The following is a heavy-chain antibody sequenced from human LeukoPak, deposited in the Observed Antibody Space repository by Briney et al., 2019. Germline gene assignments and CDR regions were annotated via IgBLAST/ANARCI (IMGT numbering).Heavy chain of an antibody. D-gene: IGHD3-22*01. CDR2: INHSGST. CDR1: GGSFSGYY. V-gene: IGHV4-34*01. CDR3: ARDYDSSGSRIYYFDY. J-gene: IGHJ4*02. Sequence: SETLSLTCAVYGGSFSGYYWSWIRQPPGKGLEWIGEINHSGSTDYNPSLKSRVTISVDTSKNQFSLKLSSVTAADTAVYYCARDYDSSGSRIYYFDYWGQGTLVTVSS.